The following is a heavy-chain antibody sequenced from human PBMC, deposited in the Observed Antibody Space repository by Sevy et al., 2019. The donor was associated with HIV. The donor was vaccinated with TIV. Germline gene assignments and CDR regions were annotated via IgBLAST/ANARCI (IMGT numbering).Heavy chain of an antibody. CDR2: IIPIFGTA. Sequence: ASVKVSCKASGGTFSSYAISWVRQAPGQGLEWMGGIIPIFGTANYAQRFQGRVTITADECTSTASMELSSLRSEDTAVYYCARREGYSSSWYYFDYWGQRSLVTVSS. J-gene: IGHJ4*02. V-gene: IGHV1-69*13. CDR1: GGTFSSYA. CDR3: ARREGYSSSWYYFDY. D-gene: IGHD6-13*01.